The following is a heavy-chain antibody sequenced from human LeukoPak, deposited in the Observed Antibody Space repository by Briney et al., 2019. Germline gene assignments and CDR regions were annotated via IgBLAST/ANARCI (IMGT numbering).Heavy chain of an antibody. V-gene: IGHV4-4*07. CDR3: GRQGYTASYYFVDY. CDR2: IYPTGTT. D-gene: IGHD3-10*01. J-gene: IGHJ4*02. CDR1: GGSINSYY. Sequence: TSETLSVSCTVSGGSINSYYWGWVRQPAGKGLECIGRIYPTGTTNYSPSFKSRLTMSLDTSKNQFSLKLRSVTAADTAVYYCGRQGYTASYYFVDYWSQGTLVTVPS.